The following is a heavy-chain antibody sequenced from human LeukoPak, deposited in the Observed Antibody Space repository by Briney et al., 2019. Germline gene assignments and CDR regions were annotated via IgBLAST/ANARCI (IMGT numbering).Heavy chain of an antibody. CDR2: ISSSSSYI. V-gene: IGHV3-21*01. Sequence: GGSLRLSCAASGFTFSSYSMNWVRQAPGKGLEWVSSISSSSSYIYYADSVKGRFTISRDNAKNSLYLQMNSLRAEDTAVYYCARGRKYYDILTGYYKLDWFDPWGQGTLVTVSS. J-gene: IGHJ5*02. CDR1: GFTFSSYS. D-gene: IGHD3-9*01. CDR3: ARGRKYYDILTGYYKLDWFDP.